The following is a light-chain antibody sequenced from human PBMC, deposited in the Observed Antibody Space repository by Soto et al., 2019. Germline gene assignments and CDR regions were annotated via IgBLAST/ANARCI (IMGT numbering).Light chain of an antibody. CDR3: TSYTRSDIGV. Sequence: QSALTQPASVSGSPGQSITISSTGTSSDVGGYDFVSWYQQRPGKAPKLIIYDVSNRPSGVSNRFSGSKSGNTASLTISGLQAEDEADYYCTSYTRSDIGVFGGGTKLTVL. J-gene: IGLJ3*02. CDR1: SSDVGGYDF. CDR2: DVS. V-gene: IGLV2-14*01.